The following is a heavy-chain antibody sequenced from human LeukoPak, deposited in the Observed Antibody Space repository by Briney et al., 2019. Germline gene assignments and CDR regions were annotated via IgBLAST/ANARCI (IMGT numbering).Heavy chain of an antibody. J-gene: IGHJ4*02. D-gene: IGHD1-26*01. V-gene: IGHV3-53*01. CDR1: GFTFSSNY. Sequence: GGSLRLSCAASGFTFSSNYMSWVRQAPGKGLEWVSVIYSGGSTYYADSVKGRFTISRDNSKNTLYLQMNSLKAEDTAVYYCARRFGGSYYYFDYWGQGTLVTVSS. CDR3: ARRFGGSYYYFDY. CDR2: IYSGGST.